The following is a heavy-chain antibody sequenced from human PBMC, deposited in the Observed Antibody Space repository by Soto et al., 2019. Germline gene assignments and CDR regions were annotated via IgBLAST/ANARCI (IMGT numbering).Heavy chain of an antibody. V-gene: IGHV3-23*01. CDR3: AAPRDEYGSGVSWFAYGMDI. CDR1: GFTFSDFA. J-gene: IGHJ6*02. D-gene: IGHD3-10*01. CDR2: LDGAGGST. Sequence: GGSLRLSCLASGFTFSDFAMTWVRHVPGRGLEWVASLDGAGGSTYYAESVRGRFSISRDNSQNTLFLQMKRLTVDDTAIYYCAAPRDEYGSGVSWFAYGMDIWGQGTTVTVSS.